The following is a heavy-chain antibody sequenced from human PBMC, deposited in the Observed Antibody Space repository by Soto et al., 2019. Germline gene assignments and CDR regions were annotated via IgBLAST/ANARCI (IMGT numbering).Heavy chain of an antibody. Sequence: QVQLVQSGAEEKKPGASVKVSCKASGYAFTSYAMHWVRQAPGQRLEWMGWINAGNGNTKYSQKFQGRVTITRDTSASTAYMELSSLRSEDTAVYYCARGITLPTPLDYWGQGTLVTVSS. V-gene: IGHV1-3*05. CDR2: INAGNGNT. CDR1: GYAFTSYA. J-gene: IGHJ4*02. CDR3: ARGITLPTPLDY. D-gene: IGHD1-20*01.